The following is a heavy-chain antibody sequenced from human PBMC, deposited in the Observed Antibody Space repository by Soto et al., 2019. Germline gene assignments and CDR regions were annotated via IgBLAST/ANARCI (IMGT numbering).Heavy chain of an antibody. V-gene: IGHV4-34*01. CDR3: ARGGRRITIFGVVIIRFDY. D-gene: IGHD3-3*01. CDR2: INHSGST. CDR1: GGSFSGYY. Sequence: SETLSLTCAVYGGSFSGYYWSWIRQPPGKGLEWIGEINHSGSTNYNPSLKSRVTISVDTSKNQFSLKLSSVTAADTAVYYCARGGRRITIFGVVIIRFDYWGQGTLVTVSS. J-gene: IGHJ4*02.